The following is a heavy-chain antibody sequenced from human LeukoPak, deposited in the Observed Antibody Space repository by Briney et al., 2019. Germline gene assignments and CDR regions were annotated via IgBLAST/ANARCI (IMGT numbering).Heavy chain of an antibody. V-gene: IGHV4-34*01. J-gene: IGHJ4*02. CDR2: INHSRST. CDR3: ARTMYYYDSSGYLY. CDR1: GGSFSGYY. Sequence: SETLSLTCAVYGGSFSGYYWSWIRQPPGKGLEWIGEINHSRSTNYNPSLKSRVTISVDTSKNQFSLKLSSVTAADTAVYYCARTMYYYDSSGYLYWGQGTLVTVSS. D-gene: IGHD3-22*01.